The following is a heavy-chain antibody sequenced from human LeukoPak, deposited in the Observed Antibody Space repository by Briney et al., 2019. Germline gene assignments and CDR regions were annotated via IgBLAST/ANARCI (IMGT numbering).Heavy chain of an antibody. J-gene: IGHJ6*04. V-gene: IGHV1-69*13. Sequence: SVKVSCKASGGTFSSYAISWVRQAPGQGLEWMGGIIPIFGTANYAQKFQGRVTITADESTSTAYMELSSLRSEDTAVYCCARAENYDILTGSDYYYYGMDVWGKGTTVTVSS. D-gene: IGHD3-9*01. CDR2: IIPIFGTA. CDR1: GGTFSSYA. CDR3: ARAENYDILTGSDYYYYGMDV.